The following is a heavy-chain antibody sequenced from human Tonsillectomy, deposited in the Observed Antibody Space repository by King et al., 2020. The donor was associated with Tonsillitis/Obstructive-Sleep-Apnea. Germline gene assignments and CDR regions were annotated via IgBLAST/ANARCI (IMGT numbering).Heavy chain of an antibody. CDR2: IDPSDSYT. J-gene: IGHJ4*02. CDR1: GYSFTNYW. CDR3: ARLDYYGSGSYYNGNDYFDY. V-gene: IGHV5-10-1*01. Sequence: VQLVESGAEVKKPGESLRISCKGSGYSFTNYWINWVRQIPGKGLEWMGRIDPSDSYTNYSPSFQGHVTISADKSISTAYLQWSSLKASDTAMYYCARLDYYGSGSYYNGNDYFDYWGQGTLVTVSS. D-gene: IGHD3-10*01.